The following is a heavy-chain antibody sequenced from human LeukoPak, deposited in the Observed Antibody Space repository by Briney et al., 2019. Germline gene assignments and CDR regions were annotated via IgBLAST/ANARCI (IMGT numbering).Heavy chain of an antibody. V-gene: IGHV4-39*01. D-gene: IGHD2-2*01. CDR2: IYYSGST. Sequence: SETLSLTCTVSGGSISSSSYYWGWIRQPPGKGLEWIGSIYYSGSTYYNPSLKSRVTISVDTSKNQFSLKLSSVTAADTAVYYCARALNVVVPAATWFDPWGQGTLVTVSS. CDR3: ARALNVVVPAATWFDP. CDR1: GGSISSSSYY. J-gene: IGHJ5*02.